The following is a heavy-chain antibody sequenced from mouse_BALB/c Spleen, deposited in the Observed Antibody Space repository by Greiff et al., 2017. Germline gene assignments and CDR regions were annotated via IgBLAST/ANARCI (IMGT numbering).Heavy chain of an antibody. CDR2: INPYNDGT. CDR3: ARTKTTMITTFAY. V-gene: IGHV1-14*01. J-gene: IGHJ3*01. CDR1: GYTFTSYV. D-gene: IGHD2-4*01. Sequence: EVKLVESGPELVKPGASVKMSCKASGYTFTSYVMHWVKQKPGQGLEWIGYINPYNDGTKYNEKFKGKATLTSDKSSSTAYMELSSLTSEDSAVYYCARTKTTMITTFAYWGQGTLVTVSA.